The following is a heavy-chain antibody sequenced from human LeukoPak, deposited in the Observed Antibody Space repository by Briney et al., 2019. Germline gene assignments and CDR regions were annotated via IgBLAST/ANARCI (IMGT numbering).Heavy chain of an antibody. CDR1: GFTFSSYW. D-gene: IGHD2-15*01. J-gene: IGHJ5*02. V-gene: IGHV3-73*01. Sequence: GGSLRLSCAASGFTFSSYWMSWVRQSSGKGLEWVGHIDKKDNLYATAYAESVKGRFTISRDDSKDTAFLHMDSLKTEDTALYYCTRDRGTYNWFDPWGQGTLVTVSS. CDR2: IDKKDNLYAT. CDR3: TRDRGTYNWFDP.